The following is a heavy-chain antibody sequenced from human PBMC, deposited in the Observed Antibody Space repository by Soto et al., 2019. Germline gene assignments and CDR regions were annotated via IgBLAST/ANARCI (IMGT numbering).Heavy chain of an antibody. CDR2: IIPMYGTT. V-gene: IGHV1-69*12. CDR1: GGTFRSYV. Sequence: QVQLVQSGAEVKKPGSSVKVSCKASGGTFRSYVTSWVRQAPGQGLEWLGGIIPMYGTTYYAQTFQGRVTISADESTSTACMELSSLRSEDTAVYYCARIGTIDWIDDYWGQGTLVTVSS. J-gene: IGHJ4*02. D-gene: IGHD1-1*01. CDR3: ARIGTIDWIDDY.